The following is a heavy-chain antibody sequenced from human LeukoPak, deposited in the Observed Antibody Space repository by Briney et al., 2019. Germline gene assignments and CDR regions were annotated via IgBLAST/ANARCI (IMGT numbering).Heavy chain of an antibody. CDR3: ALPLQLNAFDI. CDR2: IYYSGST. CDR1: GGSISSYY. Sequence: SETLSLTCTVSGGSISSYYWSWIRQPPGKGLEWIGYIYYSGSTNYNPSLKSRVTISVDTSKNQFSLKLSSVTAADTAVYYCALPLQLNAFDIWGQGTMVTVPS. D-gene: IGHD5-18*01. V-gene: IGHV4-59*12. J-gene: IGHJ3*02.